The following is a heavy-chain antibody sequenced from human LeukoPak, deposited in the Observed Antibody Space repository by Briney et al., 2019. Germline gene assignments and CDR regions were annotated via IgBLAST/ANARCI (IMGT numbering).Heavy chain of an antibody. CDR2: INPNSGGT. V-gene: IGHV1-2*02. CDR1: GYTFTGYY. Sequence: ASVKVSCKASGYTFTGYYMRWVRQAPGQGLEWMGWINPNSGGTKYAQRFQGRVTMTRDTSISTAYMEVSRLRSGDTAVYYCARGTNDYFDYWGQGTLVTVSS. CDR3: ARGTNDYFDY. J-gene: IGHJ4*02.